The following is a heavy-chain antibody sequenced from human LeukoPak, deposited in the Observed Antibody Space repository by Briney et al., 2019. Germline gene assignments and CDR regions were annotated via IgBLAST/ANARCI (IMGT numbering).Heavy chain of an antibody. CDR2: IIPIFGTA. J-gene: IGHJ5*02. Sequence: ASVKVSCKASGGTFSSYAISWVRQAPGQGLEWMGGIIPIFGTANYAQKFQGRVTITTDESTSTAYMELSSLRSEDTAVYYCARGPGIEAAALNNWFDPWGQGTLVTVSS. CDR3: ARGPGIEAAALNNWFDP. CDR1: GGTFSSYA. V-gene: IGHV1-69*05. D-gene: IGHD6-13*01.